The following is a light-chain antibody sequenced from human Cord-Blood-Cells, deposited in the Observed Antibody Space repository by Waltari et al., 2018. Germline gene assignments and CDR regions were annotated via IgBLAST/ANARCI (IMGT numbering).Light chain of an antibody. J-gene: IGKJ2*03. V-gene: IGKV1-39*01. Sequence: DIQMTKSPSSLSASVGDSVTITCRASQSIRRYLNWYQQQPGKATKLLIYAASSLLSGVPSRYSGSGSGTDVARTSSSRQPEDFATYYWQRSYSTPYSFGQGAKREIK. CDR1: QSIRRY. CDR2: AAS. CDR3: QRSYSTPYS.